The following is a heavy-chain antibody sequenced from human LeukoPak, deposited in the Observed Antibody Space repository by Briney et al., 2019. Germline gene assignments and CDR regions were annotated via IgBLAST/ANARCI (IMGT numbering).Heavy chain of an antibody. D-gene: IGHD6-13*01. CDR1: GGSISSSSYY. Sequence: SETLSLTCTVSGGSISSSSYYWGWIRQPPGKGLEWIGSIYYSGSTYYNPSPKSRVTISVDTSKNQFSLKLSSVTAADTAVYYCARVKYSSSWYYFDYWGQGTLVTVSS. J-gene: IGHJ4*02. CDR3: ARVKYSSSWYYFDY. V-gene: IGHV4-39*01. CDR2: IYYSGST.